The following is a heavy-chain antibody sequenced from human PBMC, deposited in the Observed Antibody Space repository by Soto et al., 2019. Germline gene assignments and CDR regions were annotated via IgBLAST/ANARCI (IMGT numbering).Heavy chain of an antibody. V-gene: IGHV3-74*01. D-gene: IGHD1-1*01. J-gene: IGHJ4*02. CDR1: GFAFNTYW. Sequence: PSETLRLSCAASGFAFNTYWMHWVRQAPGKGLVWVTRINGDGSSTNYADSVKGRFTISRDNAKDTLYLQMNSLRGEDTAVYYCVRDRNWQLDDCWGQGTLVTVSS. CDR2: INGDGSST. CDR3: VRDRNWQLDDC.